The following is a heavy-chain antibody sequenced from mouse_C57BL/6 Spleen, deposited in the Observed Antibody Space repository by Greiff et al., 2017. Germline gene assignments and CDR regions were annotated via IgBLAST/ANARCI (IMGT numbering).Heavy chain of an antibody. CDR2: INPSNGGT. V-gene: IGHV1-53*01. D-gene: IGHD4-1*01. J-gene: IGHJ2*01. CDR1: GYTFTSYW. CDR3: ARRGLGRGFDY. Sequence: QVQLKQPGTELVKPGASVKLSCKASGYTFTSYWMHWVKQRPGQGLEWIGNINPSNGGTNYNEKIKSKATLTVDKSSRTAYMQLSSLTSEDSAVYYCARRGLGRGFDYWGQGTTLTVSS.